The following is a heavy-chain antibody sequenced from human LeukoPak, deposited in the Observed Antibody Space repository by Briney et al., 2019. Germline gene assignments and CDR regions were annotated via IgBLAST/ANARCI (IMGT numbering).Heavy chain of an antibody. D-gene: IGHD1-26*01. J-gene: IGHJ4*02. V-gene: IGHV4-59*08. CDR1: GGSISSYY. Sequence: SETLSLTCTVSGGSISSYYWSWIRQPPGKGLEWIGYIYYSGSTNYNPSLKSRVAISVDTSKNQFSLKLSSVTAADTAVYYCARHVKGATPLFYFDYWGQGTLVTVSS. CDR2: IYYSGST. CDR3: ARHVKGATPLFYFDY.